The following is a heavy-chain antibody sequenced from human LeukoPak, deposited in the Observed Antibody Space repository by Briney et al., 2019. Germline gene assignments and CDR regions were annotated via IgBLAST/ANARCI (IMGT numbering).Heavy chain of an antibody. CDR2: IYYSGST. J-gene: IGHJ4*02. CDR3: ARVRYCSGGNCDPRIDY. CDR1: GGSISSGGYY. D-gene: IGHD2-15*01. V-gene: IGHV4-31*02. Sequence: SETLSLTCTVSGGSISSGGYYWSWIRQHPGKGLEWIGYIYYSGSTYYNPSLKSRVTISVDTSKNQFSLKLSSVTAADTAVYYCARVRYCSGGNCDPRIDYCGQGTLVTVSS.